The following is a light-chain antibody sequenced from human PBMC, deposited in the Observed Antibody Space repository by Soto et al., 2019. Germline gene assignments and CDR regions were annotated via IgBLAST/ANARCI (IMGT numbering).Light chain of an antibody. CDR2: EVS. CDR3: SSYAGHWVL. V-gene: IGLV2-8*01. CDR1: SSDVGGYNF. Sequence: QSVLTQPPSASGSPGQSVTISCTGTSSDVGGYNFVSWYQQHPGKAPKLMIYEVSKRPSGVPDRFSGSKSGNTASLTVSGLQAEDEANYYCSSYAGHWVLFGGGTQLTVL. J-gene: IGLJ7*01.